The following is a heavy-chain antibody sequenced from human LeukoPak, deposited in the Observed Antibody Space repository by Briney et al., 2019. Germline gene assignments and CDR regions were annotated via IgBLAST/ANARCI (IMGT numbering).Heavy chain of an antibody. CDR1: GGSFSDFY. V-gene: IGHV4-34*01. J-gene: IGHJ6*03. CDR2: INHSGNT. CDR3: ATTRGVITLDGYHYYIDV. Sequence: PPETLSLACAVSGGSFSDFYCTWIRQPPGKGLEWIGEINHSGNTKYNPFLKSRVTIFLDTSKNQFSLKVRSVTAADTAVYYCATTRGVITLDGYHYYIDVWGKGTTVTGSS. D-gene: IGHD3-10*01.